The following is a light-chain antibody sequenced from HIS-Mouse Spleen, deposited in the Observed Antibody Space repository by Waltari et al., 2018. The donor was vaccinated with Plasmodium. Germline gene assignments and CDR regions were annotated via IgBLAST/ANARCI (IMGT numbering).Light chain of an antibody. CDR2: KAS. J-gene: IGKJ1*01. CDR1: QSISSR. Sequence: DIQMTQSPSTLSASVGDRVTITCRASQSISSRLAWYQQKPGKAPKLLIYKASSLESGVPSRFRGSGSGTEFTLTISSLQPDDFATYYCQPYKSYSGTFGQGTKVEIK. CDR3: QPYKSYSGT. V-gene: IGKV1-5*03.